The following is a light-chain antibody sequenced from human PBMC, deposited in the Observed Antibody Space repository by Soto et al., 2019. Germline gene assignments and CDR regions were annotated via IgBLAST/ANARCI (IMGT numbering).Light chain of an antibody. CDR3: QQYNSYSWT. CDR1: PSISFW. V-gene: IGKV1-5*03. Sequence: DTQMTQSPSTLSASVGDRVTITCRASPSISFWLAWYQHKPGKAPNLLIHKASSLQNVVPSRFSGSGSGTEFTITISLLQPAHFATYYCQQYNSYSWTVGQGTKVEIK. J-gene: IGKJ1*01. CDR2: KAS.